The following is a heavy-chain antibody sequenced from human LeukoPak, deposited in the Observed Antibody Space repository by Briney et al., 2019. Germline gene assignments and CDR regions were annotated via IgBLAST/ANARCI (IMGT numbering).Heavy chain of an antibody. CDR1: GGTFSSYA. CDR2: IIPIFGTA. D-gene: IGHD2-2*01. V-gene: IGHV1-69*13. CDR3: ARGVVPAAAYYYYYMDA. Sequence: SVKVSCKASGGTFSSYAISWVRQAPGQGREWMGGIIPIFGTANYAQKFQGRVTITADESTSTAYMELSSLRSEDTAVYYCARGVVPAAAYYYYYMDAWGKGTTVTISS. J-gene: IGHJ6*03.